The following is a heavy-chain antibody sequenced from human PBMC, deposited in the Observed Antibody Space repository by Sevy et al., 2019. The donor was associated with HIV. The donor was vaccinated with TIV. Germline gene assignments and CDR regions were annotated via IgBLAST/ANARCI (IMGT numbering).Heavy chain of an antibody. V-gene: IGHV3-23*01. CDR3: AKHADGGHLSHTDY. Sequence: GGSLRISCAASGFTFGTYAMNWVRQAPGKGLEWVSTVSGSGGSKYHADSVKGRFTISRDNSKNTLFLQMNSLRAEDTDVYYCAKHADGGHLSHTDYRGQGTLVTVSS. J-gene: IGHJ4*02. D-gene: IGHD3-10*01. CDR2: VSGSGGSK. CDR1: GFTFGTYA.